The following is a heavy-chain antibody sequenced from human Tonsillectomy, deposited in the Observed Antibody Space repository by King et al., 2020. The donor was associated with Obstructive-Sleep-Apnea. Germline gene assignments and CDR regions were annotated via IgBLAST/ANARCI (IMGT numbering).Heavy chain of an antibody. V-gene: IGHV2-5*02. CDR2: IYWDDYK. CDR3: AHRPDDSSGPGYFDL. CDR1: GFSLSTSGVG. D-gene: IGHD3-22*01. J-gene: IGHJ2*01. Sequence: FTLKESGPTLGKPTQTLTLTCPFSGFSLSTSGVGVGWLGQPPGKALEWLALIYWDDYKRYSPSLKSRLTITKETSKNQVVLTMTNMDPVDTATYYCAHRPDDSSGPGYFDLWGRGTLVTVSS.